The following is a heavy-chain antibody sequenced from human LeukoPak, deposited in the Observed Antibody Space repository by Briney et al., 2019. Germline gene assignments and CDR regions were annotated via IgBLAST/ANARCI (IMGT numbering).Heavy chain of an antibody. D-gene: IGHD2-2*01. CDR3: AKAGAVCSSTSCYANY. Sequence: GGSLSLSCAASGFTFSIYAMSWVRQAPGKGLEWVSAISGSGRDTYYTDSVKGRFTISRDNSKNTLYLQMHSLRAEDTAVYYCAKAGAVCSSTSCYANYWGQGTLVTVSS. J-gene: IGHJ4*02. CDR1: GFTFSIYA. CDR2: ISGSGRDT. V-gene: IGHV3-23*01.